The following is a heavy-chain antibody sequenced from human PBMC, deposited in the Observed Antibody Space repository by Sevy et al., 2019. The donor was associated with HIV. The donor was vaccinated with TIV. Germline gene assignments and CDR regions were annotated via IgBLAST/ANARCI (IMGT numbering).Heavy chain of an antibody. Sequence: GGSLRLSCAASGFTFSSYAMSWVRQAPGKGLEWVSAISGSGGSTYYADSVKGRFTISRDNSKNTLYLQMNSLRAEDTDVYYCANMPTYYFWSGYLGNWFDPWGQGTLVTVSS. CDR3: ANMPTYYFWSGYLGNWFDP. V-gene: IGHV3-23*01. D-gene: IGHD3-3*01. CDR1: GFTFSSYA. CDR2: ISGSGGST. J-gene: IGHJ5*02.